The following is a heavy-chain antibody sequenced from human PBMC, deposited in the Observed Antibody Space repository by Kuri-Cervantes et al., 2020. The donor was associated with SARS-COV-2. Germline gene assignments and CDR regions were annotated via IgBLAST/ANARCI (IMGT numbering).Heavy chain of an antibody. Sequence: GESLKISCAASGFTFSSYAMYWVRQAPGKGLEWVAFISNDASNKYYTDSVKGRFTISRDNSKNTPYLQMNSLRVEDTAVYYCARGRIVVPAGKLRRDMKIDHWGQGTLVTVSS. CDR2: ISNDASNK. CDR3: ARGRIVVPAGKLRRDMKIDH. CDR1: GFTFSSYA. D-gene: IGHD2-2*01. J-gene: IGHJ4*02. V-gene: IGHV3-30*04.